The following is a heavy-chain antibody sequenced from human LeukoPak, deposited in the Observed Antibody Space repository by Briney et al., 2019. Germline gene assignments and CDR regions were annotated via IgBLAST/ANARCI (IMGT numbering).Heavy chain of an antibody. V-gene: IGHV1-46*01. Sequence: ASVKVSCKASGYTFTSYYMHWVRQAPGQGLEWMGIINPSGGSTSYAQKFQGRVTMTRDTSTSTVYMELSSLRSEDTAVCYCAREGRGMGACNYWGQGTLVTVSS. CDR1: GYTFTSYY. CDR3: AREGRGMGACNY. D-gene: IGHD1-26*01. J-gene: IGHJ4*02. CDR2: INPSGGST.